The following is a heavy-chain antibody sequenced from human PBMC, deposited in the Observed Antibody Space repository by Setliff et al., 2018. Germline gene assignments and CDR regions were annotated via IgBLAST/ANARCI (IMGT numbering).Heavy chain of an antibody. CDR3: ARDPLTTNRRRAFDI. J-gene: IGHJ3*02. CDR1: AGSLSDYY. CDR2: INQSGST. D-gene: IGHD4-17*01. V-gene: IGHV4-34*01. Sequence: SETLSLTCGGYAGSLSDYYWSWIRQPPGKGLEWIGEINQSGSTTYNPSLKGRVTISMDTSKNQFSLKLTSVTAADTAVYYCARDPLTTNRRRAFDIWGQGTMVTVSS.